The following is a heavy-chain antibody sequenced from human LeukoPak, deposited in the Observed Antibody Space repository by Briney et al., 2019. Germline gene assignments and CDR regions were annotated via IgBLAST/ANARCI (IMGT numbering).Heavy chain of an antibody. J-gene: IGHJ6*02. CDR2: TYYRSKWYN. Sequence: SQTLSLTCAISGDSVSSNSAAWNWIRQSPSRGLEWLGRTYYRSKWYNDYAVSVKSRITINPDTSKNQFSLKLSSVTAADTAVYYCAHLVREKKNSGYPSYYYYYGMDVWGQGTTVTVSS. CDR3: AHLVREKKNSGYPSYYYYYGMDV. CDR1: GDSVSSNSAA. D-gene: IGHD3-22*01. V-gene: IGHV6-1*01.